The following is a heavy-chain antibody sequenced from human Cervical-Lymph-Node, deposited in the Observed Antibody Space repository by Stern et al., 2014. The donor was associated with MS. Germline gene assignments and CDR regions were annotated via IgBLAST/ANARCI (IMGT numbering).Heavy chain of an antibody. CDR2: NLPIFGTA. J-gene: IGHJ6*02. V-gene: IGHV1-69*01. CDR3: ARSSGSYYYYYGMDV. CDR1: AGTFISYA. Sequence: VQLVESGAEVKKHGASVKGSCKASAGTFISYAISWVRQATGQGLEWVGGNLPIFGTANYAQKFQGSGTSTEDGSTSTAYMELSSLRSEDTAVYYCARSSGSYYYYYGMDVWGQGTTVTVSS. D-gene: IGHD1-26*01.